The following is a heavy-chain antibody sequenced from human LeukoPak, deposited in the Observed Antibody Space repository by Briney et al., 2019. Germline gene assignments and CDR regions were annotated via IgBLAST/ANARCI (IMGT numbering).Heavy chain of an antibody. CDR3: ARASKVVVGSIDY. D-gene: IGHD3-22*01. CDR1: GYTFTSYY. Sequence: GASVKVSCKASGYTFTSYYMHWVRQAPGQGLEWVGIINPSGGSTSYAQKFQGRVTMTRDTSTSTVYMEQSSLRSEDTAVYYCARASKVVVGSIDYWGQGTLVTVSS. CDR2: INPSGGST. J-gene: IGHJ4*02. V-gene: IGHV1-46*01.